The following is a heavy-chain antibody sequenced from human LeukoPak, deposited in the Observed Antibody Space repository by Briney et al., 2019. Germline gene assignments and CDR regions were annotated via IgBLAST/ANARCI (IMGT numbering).Heavy chain of an antibody. J-gene: IGHJ4*02. Sequence: GGSLRLSCAASGFTFSDYSLNWVRQAPGKGLEWVSFISGSGTYIYYADSVKGRFTISRDNAENSLYLQMNGLSAEDTAVYYCVRDLPCTGGSCYSTPDDYWGQGTLVTVSS. CDR1: GFTFSDYS. CDR2: ISGSGTYI. D-gene: IGHD2-15*01. V-gene: IGHV3-21*01. CDR3: VRDLPCTGGSCYSTPDDY.